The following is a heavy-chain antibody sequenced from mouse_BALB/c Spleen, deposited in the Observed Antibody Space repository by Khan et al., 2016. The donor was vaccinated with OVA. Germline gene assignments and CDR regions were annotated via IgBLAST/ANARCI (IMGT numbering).Heavy chain of an antibody. CDR3: ARDYWFVY. CDR1: GFTFNNYG. CDR2: ISSGGNT. J-gene: IGHJ3*01. Sequence: EVKLMESGGGLVKPGGSLKVSCAASGFTFNNYGMSWVRQTPEKRMEWVASISSGGNTYYPDSVKGRFTISRVNVRNILYLQMSNLRSEDTAMYYCARDYWFVYWGQGTLVTVSA. V-gene: IGHV5-6-5*01.